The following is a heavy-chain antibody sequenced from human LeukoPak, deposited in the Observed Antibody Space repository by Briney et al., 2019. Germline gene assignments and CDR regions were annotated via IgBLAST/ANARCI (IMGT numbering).Heavy chain of an antibody. CDR3: AKKYYGTVTTQAPTFYFDY. V-gene: IGHV3-23*01. CDR1: GFTLSGYA. Sequence: PGGSLRLSCVASGFTLSGYAMGSVRQAPGKGLEWVSAMSGSGGSTYYAASVKGRFTISRDISKNTLFLQMSSLRDEDTAVYYCAKKYYGTVTTQAPTFYFDYWGQGTLVTVSS. CDR2: MSGSGGST. D-gene: IGHD4-17*01. J-gene: IGHJ4*02.